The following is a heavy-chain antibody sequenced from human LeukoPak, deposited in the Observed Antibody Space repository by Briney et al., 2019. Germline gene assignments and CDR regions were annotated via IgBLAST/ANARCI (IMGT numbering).Heavy chain of an antibody. D-gene: IGHD2-2*01. CDR3: ARGYHDAFDI. CDR2: ISSSSSTI. V-gene: IGHV3-48*04. CDR1: GFTFSSYS. J-gene: IGHJ3*02. Sequence: GGSPRLSCAASGFTFSSYSMNWVRQAPGKGLEWVSYISSSSSTIYYADSVKGRFTISRDNAKNTLYLQMNSLRAEDTAVYYCARGYHDAFDIWGQGTMVTVSS.